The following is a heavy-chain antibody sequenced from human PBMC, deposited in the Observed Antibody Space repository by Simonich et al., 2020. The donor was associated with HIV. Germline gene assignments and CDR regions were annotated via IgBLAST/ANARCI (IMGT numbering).Heavy chain of an antibody. V-gene: IGHV1-18*01. CDR2: NRATHGKT. J-gene: IGHJ4*02. Sequence: QVQLVQSGPEVKKPGASVKVSCKASGYTFPSFGITWVRQAPGQGLEWMGWNRATHGKTNSEKKVQDRVTLTTNTSTTTAHMEVRSLRSDDTAVYYCARLLGDYFDYWGQGTLVTVSS. CDR1: GYTFPSFG. D-gene: IGHD3-16*01. CDR3: ARLLGDYFDY.